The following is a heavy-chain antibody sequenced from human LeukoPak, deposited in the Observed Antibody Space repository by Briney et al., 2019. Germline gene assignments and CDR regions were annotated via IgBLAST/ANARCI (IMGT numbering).Heavy chain of an antibody. D-gene: IGHD6-19*01. CDR2: INWNGGST. J-gene: IGHJ4*02. V-gene: IGHV3-20*04. CDR3: ARDPGIAVAGTGY. CDR1: GFTFSNYW. Sequence: GGSLRLSCAASGFTFSNYWMHWVRQAPRQGLEWVSGINWNGGSTGYADSVKGRFTISRDNAKNSLYLQMNSLRAEDTALYYCARDPGIAVAGTGYWGQGTLVTVYS.